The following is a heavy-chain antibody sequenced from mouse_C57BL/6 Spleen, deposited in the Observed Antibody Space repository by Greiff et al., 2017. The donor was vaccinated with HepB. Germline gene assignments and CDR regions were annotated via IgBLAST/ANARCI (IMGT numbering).Heavy chain of an antibody. CDR2: ISYDGSN. Sequence: EVKLMESGPGLVKPSQSLSLTCSVTGYSITSGYYWNWIRQFPGNKLEWMGYISYDGSNNYNPSLKNRISITRDTSKNQFFLKLNSLTTEDTATYYCASYYYGSSSWDQGTTLSVSS. D-gene: IGHD1-1*01. V-gene: IGHV3-6*01. J-gene: IGHJ2*01. CDR3: ASYYYGSSS. CDR1: GYSITSGYY.